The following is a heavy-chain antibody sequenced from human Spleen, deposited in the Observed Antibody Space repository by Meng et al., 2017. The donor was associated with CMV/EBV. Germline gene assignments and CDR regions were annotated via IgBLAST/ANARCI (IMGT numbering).Heavy chain of an antibody. D-gene: IGHD6-13*01. CDR1: GYTFGAYY. V-gene: IGHV1-2*02. CDR2: INPNSGGT. CDR3: ARGLSSGQLVRVHPLGY. J-gene: IGHJ4*02. Sequence: ASVKVSCKASGYTFGAYYVQWVRQAPGQGLEWMGWINPNSGGTDFAQKFRGRVTMTRDTSISTAYMELSSLRSDDTAVYYCARGLSSGQLVRVHPLGYWGQGTLVTVSS.